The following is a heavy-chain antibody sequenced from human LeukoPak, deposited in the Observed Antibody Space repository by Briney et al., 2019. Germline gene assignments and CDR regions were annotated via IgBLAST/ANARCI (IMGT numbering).Heavy chain of an antibody. D-gene: IGHD3-16*02. CDR1: GFTFSTYA. V-gene: IGHV3-23*01. CDR2: ISGSGANT. J-gene: IGHJ4*02. Sequence: GGSLRLSCAASGFTFSTYAMSWVRQAPGKGLEWVSTISGSGANTYYADSVRGRFTISRDNSKNTLYLHMNSLRAEDTAVYYCATERAGYTKRHYFDYWGEGTLVTVSS. CDR3: ATERAGYTKRHYFDY.